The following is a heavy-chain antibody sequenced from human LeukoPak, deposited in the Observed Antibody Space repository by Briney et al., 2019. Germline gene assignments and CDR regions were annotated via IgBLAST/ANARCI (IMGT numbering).Heavy chain of an antibody. V-gene: IGHV1-18*01. CDR3: ARAGGTLLIDY. J-gene: IGHJ4*02. D-gene: IGHD3-16*01. CDR1: GYTFISYG. Sequence: ASVKVSCKASGYTFISYGISWVRQAPGQGLEWMGWISADNGNTNYAQRIQGRVTMTTDTSTSTAYVELRSLRSDDTAVYYCARAGGTLLIDYWGQGTLVTVSS. CDR2: ISADNGNT.